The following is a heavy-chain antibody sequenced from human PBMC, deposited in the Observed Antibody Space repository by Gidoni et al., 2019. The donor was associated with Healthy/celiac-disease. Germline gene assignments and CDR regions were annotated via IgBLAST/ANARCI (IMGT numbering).Heavy chain of an antibody. CDR3: ARDRYYDSSGYYGDYFDY. CDR2: INPNSGGT. Sequence: QVKLVQSGAEVQKPGASLTVSCKASGYTFTGYYMHWVRQAPGQGLEWMGWINPNSGGTNDAQKFQGRVTMTRDTSISTAYMELSRLRSDDTAVYYCARDRYYDSSGYYGDYFDYWGQGTLVTVSS. D-gene: IGHD3-22*01. V-gene: IGHV1-2*02. J-gene: IGHJ4*02. CDR1: GYTFTGYY.